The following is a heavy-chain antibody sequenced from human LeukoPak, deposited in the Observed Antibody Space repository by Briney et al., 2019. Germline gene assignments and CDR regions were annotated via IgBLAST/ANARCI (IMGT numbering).Heavy chain of an antibody. Sequence: GGSLRLSCVASGFTFSHYSMNWVRQAPGKGLEWVSSIRFTGSYIYYADSVKGRFTISRDNSKNTLYLQMNSLRAEDTAVYYCAKDLSSSGWYVDYYYGMDVWGQGTTVTVSS. J-gene: IGHJ6*02. CDR2: IRFTGSYI. CDR3: AKDLSSSGWYVDYYYGMDV. V-gene: IGHV3-21*04. D-gene: IGHD6-19*01. CDR1: GFTFSHYS.